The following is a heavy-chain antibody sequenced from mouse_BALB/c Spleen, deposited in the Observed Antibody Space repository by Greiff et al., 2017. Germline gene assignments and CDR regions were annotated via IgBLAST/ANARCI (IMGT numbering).Heavy chain of an antibody. J-gene: IGHJ2*01. CDR2: INPSTGYT. Sequence: QVQLQQSGAELAKPGASVKMSCKASGYTFTSYWMHWVKQRPGQGLEWIGYINPSTGYTEYNQKFKDKATLTADKSSSTAYMQLSSLTSEDSAVYYCARGNWYYFDYWGQGTTLTVSS. V-gene: IGHV1-7*01. CDR3: ARGNWYYFDY. CDR1: GYTFTSYW. D-gene: IGHD4-1*01.